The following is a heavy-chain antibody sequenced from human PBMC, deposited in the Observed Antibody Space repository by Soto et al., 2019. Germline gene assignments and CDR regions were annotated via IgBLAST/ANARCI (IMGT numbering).Heavy chain of an antibody. Sequence: SLRLSCAASGFMFNSYGMHWVRQAPGKGLEWVAVMTYDGSNKYYADSVKGRFTISRDNSKNTLYLQMNSLRAEDTAVYYCAKDRWAAARPFFDFWGQGTLVTVSS. CDR1: GFMFNSYG. D-gene: IGHD2-2*01. CDR3: AKDRWAAARPFFDF. CDR2: MTYDGSNK. V-gene: IGHV3-30*18. J-gene: IGHJ4*02.